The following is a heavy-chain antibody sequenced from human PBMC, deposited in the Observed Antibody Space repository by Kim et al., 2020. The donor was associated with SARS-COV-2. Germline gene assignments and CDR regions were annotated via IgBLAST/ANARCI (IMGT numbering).Heavy chain of an antibody. V-gene: IGHV3-23*01. CDR2: ISGSGGST. CDR3: AKVAAEFDFWSGYWND. Sequence: GGSLRLSCAASGFTFSSYAMSWVRQAPGKGLEWVSAISGSGGSTYYADSVKGRFTISRDNSKNTLYLQMNSLRAEDTAVYYCAKVAAEFDFWSGYWNDWGQGTLVTVSS. D-gene: IGHD3-3*01. CDR1: GFTFSSYA. J-gene: IGHJ4*02.